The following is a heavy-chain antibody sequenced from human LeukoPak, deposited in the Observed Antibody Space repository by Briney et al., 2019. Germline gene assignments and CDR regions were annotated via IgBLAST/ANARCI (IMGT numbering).Heavy chain of an antibody. Sequence: SETLSLTCTVSGGSISSYYWSWIRQPPGKGLEWIGYIYYSGSTNYNPSLKSRVTISVDTSKNQFSLKLSSVTAADTAVYYCARGFGELMYYMDVWGKGTTVTVSS. CDR3: ARGFGELMYYMDV. J-gene: IGHJ6*03. V-gene: IGHV4-59*01. CDR1: GGSISSYY. CDR2: IYYSGST. D-gene: IGHD3-10*01.